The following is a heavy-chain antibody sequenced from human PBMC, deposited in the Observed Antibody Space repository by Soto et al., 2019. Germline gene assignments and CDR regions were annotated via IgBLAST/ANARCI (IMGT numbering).Heavy chain of an antibody. Sequence: GASVKVSCKASGGTFSSYAISWVRQAPGQGLEWMGWIGTVDGTTKYSQTFQDRVTFTRDTSANTAYMELSSLRSEDTAVYYCARDDFGDYRHFDYWGQGTLVTVSS. V-gene: IGHV1-3*04. CDR3: ARDDFGDYRHFDY. CDR1: GGTFSSYA. D-gene: IGHD4-17*01. CDR2: IGTVDGTT. J-gene: IGHJ4*02.